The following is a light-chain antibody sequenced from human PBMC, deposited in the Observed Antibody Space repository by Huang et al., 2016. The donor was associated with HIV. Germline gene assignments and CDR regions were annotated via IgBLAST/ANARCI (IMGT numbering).Light chain of an antibody. CDR2: DAS. CDR1: QTVNNN. Sequence: EIVLTQSPVSLSLSPGEIATLSCRARQTVNNNVAWYQKTPGQAPMLLIYDASNVATGIPARFSGSGSVADFTLTISGLEPEDSAVYFCQCRATWPPLPFGQGTRLEIK. J-gene: IGKJ5*01. CDR3: QCRATWPPLP. V-gene: IGKV3-11*01.